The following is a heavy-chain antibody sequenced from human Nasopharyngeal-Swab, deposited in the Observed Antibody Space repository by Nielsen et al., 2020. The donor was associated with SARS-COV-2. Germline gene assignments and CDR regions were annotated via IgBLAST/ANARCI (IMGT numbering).Heavy chain of an antibody. Sequence: SETLSLTCTVSGGSVSSGSYYWSWIRQPPGKGLEWIGYIYYSGSTNYNPSLKSRVTISVDTSKNQFSLKLSSVTAADTAVYYCARVLKYDFWSGYYTGGDYYYMDVWGKGTMVTVSS. CDR3: ARVLKYDFWSGYYTGGDYYYMDV. CDR1: GGSVSSGSYY. CDR2: IYYSGST. J-gene: IGHJ6*03. V-gene: IGHV4-61*01. D-gene: IGHD3-3*01.